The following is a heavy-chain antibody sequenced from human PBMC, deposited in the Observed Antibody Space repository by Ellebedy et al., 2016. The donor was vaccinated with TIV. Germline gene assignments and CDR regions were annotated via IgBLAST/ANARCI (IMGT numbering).Heavy chain of an antibody. D-gene: IGHD6-13*01. CDR3: ARLPETDGSSWYGYYYHGMDV. CDR1: GYNFANYW. Sequence: PGGSLRLSCKGSGYNFANYWIGWVRQMPGKGLEWMGIIFPLDSQTTYSPSFQGQVTISADTSISTAFLQLSSLKAPDTAIYYCARLPETDGSSWYGYYYHGMDVWGQGTTVTVSS. J-gene: IGHJ6*02. V-gene: IGHV5-51*01. CDR2: IFPLDSQT.